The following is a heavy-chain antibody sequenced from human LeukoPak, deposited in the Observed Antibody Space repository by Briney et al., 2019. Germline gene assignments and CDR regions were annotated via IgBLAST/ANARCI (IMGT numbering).Heavy chain of an antibody. CDR3: AREDRGYYMDV. V-gene: IGHV4-39*07. Sequence: PETLSLTCTVSGGSISSSSYYWGWIRQPPGKGLEWIGSIYYSGSTYYNPSLKSRVTISVDTSKNQFSLKLSSVTAADTAVYYCAREDRGYYMDVWGKGTTVTVSS. D-gene: IGHD3-10*01. CDR2: IYYSGST. J-gene: IGHJ6*03. CDR1: GGSISSSSYY.